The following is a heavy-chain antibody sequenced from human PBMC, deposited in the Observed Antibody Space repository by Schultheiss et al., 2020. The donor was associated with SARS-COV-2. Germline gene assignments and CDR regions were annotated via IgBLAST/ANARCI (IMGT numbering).Heavy chain of an antibody. CDR3: ARLNSSGWYWYFDY. J-gene: IGHJ4*02. Sequence: GGSLRLSCAASGFTFSDYYMSWIRQAPGKGLEWVSYISSSGSTIYYADSVKGRFTISRDNAKNSLYLQMNSLRAEDTAVYYCARLNSSGWYWYFDYWGQGTLVTVSS. CDR1: GFTFSDYY. D-gene: IGHD6-19*01. CDR2: ISSSGSTI. V-gene: IGHV3-11*01.